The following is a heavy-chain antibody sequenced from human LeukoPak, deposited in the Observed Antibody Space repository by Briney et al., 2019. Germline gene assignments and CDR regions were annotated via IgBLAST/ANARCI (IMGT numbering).Heavy chain of an antibody. CDR1: GLTFSDYY. D-gene: IGHD3-9*01. Sequence: GGSLRLSCAASGLTFSDYYMSWIRQAPGKGLEWVSYISSSGSTIYYADSVKGRFTISRDNAKNSLYLQMNSLRAEDTAVYYCARVVVDYDILTGADHYYYGMDVWGQGTTVTVSS. J-gene: IGHJ6*02. CDR3: ARVVVDYDILTGADHYYYGMDV. V-gene: IGHV3-11*01. CDR2: ISSSGSTI.